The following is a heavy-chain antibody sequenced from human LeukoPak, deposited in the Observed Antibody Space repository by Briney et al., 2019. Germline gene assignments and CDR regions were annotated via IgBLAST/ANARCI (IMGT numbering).Heavy chain of an antibody. CDR1: GGSISSSSYS. J-gene: IGHJ4*02. Sequence: SETLSLTCTVSGGSISSSSYSWGWIRQPPGKGLEWIGSIYYSGSTYYNPSLKSRVTISVDTSKNQFSLKLSSVTAADTAVYYCASQKPSPKNYYDSSGYPTSPTPYWGQGTLVTVSS. CDR3: ASQKPSPKNYYDSSGYPTSPTPY. V-gene: IGHV4-39*01. CDR2: IYYSGST. D-gene: IGHD3-22*01.